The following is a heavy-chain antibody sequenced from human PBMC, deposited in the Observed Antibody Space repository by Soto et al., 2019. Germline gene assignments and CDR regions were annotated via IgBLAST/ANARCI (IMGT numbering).Heavy chain of an antibody. CDR1: GYTLTELS. CDR3: ETAPTYYYDSSGYPALRY. V-gene: IGHV1-24*01. CDR2: FDPEDGET. Sequence: ASVKVSCKVSGYTLTELSMHWVRQAPGKGLEWMGGFDPEDGETIYAQKFQGRVTMTEDTSTDTAYMELSSLRSEDTAVFYCETAPTYYYDSSGYPALRYWGQGTLVTVSS. D-gene: IGHD3-22*01. J-gene: IGHJ4*02.